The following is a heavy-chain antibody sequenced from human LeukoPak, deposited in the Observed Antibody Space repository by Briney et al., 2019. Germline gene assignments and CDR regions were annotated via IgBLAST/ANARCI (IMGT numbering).Heavy chain of an antibody. J-gene: IGHJ4*02. CDR1: GGSISSDY. CDR2: IQSSGST. D-gene: IGHD6-19*01. Sequence: SETLSLTCTVSGGSISSDYWHWIRQPAGKGLEWIGRIQSSGSTNYNPSLKSRLTMSVDTSKNQFSLKLSSVTTADTAVYYCARDRGSGWYDYWGQGTLVTVSS. V-gene: IGHV4-4*07. CDR3: ARDRGSGWYDY.